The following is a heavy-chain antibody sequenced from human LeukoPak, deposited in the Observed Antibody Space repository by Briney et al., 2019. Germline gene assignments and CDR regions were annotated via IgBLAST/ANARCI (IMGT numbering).Heavy chain of an antibody. J-gene: IGHJ4*02. D-gene: IGHD6-19*01. CDR1: GYTFTGYY. CDR3: ARGGQWLGPYYFDY. Sequence: GASVKVSCKASGYTFTGYYIHWVRQAPGQGLEWMGWINPNSGGSNYAQEFQGRVTMARDTSVTTAYMELSNLSSDATAMYYCARGGQWLGPYYFDYWGQGTLVIVSS. CDR2: INPNSGGS. V-gene: IGHV1-2*02.